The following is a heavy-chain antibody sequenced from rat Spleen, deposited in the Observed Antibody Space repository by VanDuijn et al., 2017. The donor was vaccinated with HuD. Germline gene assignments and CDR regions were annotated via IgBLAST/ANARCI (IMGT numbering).Heavy chain of an antibody. CDR1: GFTFSDYA. Sequence: EVQLVESGGGLVQPGRSLKLSCAASGFTFSDYAMAWVRQAPKKGLEWVATIIYDGSSTYYRDSVKGRFTISRDNAKSTLYLQMDSLRSEDTATYYCARRRGYDGYYLAFDYWGQGVMVTVSS. CDR2: IIYDGSST. J-gene: IGHJ2*01. V-gene: IGHV5-17*01. CDR3: ARRRGYDGYYLAFDY. D-gene: IGHD1-12*03.